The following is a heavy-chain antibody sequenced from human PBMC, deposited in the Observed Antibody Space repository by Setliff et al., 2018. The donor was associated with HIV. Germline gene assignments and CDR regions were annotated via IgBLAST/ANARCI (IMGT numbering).Heavy chain of an antibody. CDR1: DDSISSGANY. J-gene: IGHJ2*01. Sequence: SETLSLTCSVSDDSISSGANYWSWIRQPAGQRLEWIGRIYASGSTNYNPSLKSRVSISVDMSQNQFSLKVTSVTAADTAVYYCARGPPFDRWGRGTLVTVSS. V-gene: IGHV4-61*02. CDR3: ARGPPFDR. CDR2: IYASGST.